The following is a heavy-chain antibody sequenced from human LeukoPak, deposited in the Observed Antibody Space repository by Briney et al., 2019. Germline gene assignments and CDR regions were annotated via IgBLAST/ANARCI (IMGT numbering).Heavy chain of an antibody. Sequence: SVTVSCKASGYTFTSYGISWVRQAPGQGLEWMGIINPSGGSTSYAQKFQGRVTMTRDMSTSTVYMELSSLRSEDTAAYYCAREPSCGDSSSCHAAFDIWGQGTMVTVSS. V-gene: IGHV1-46*01. J-gene: IGHJ3*02. D-gene: IGHD6-13*01. CDR3: AREPSCGDSSSCHAAFDI. CDR1: GYTFTSYG. CDR2: INPSGGST.